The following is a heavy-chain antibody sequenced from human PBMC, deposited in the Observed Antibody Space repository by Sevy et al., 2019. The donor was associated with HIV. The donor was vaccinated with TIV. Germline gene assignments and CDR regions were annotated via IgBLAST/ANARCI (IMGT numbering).Heavy chain of an antibody. CDR2: ISAYNGNT. J-gene: IGHJ6*02. V-gene: IGHV1-18*01. CDR3: ARGGYCSSTSCYLTYYYYGMDV. CDR1: GYTFTSYG. D-gene: IGHD2-2*01. Sequence: ASVKVSCKASGYTFTSYGISWVRQAPGQGLEWMGWISAYNGNTNYAQKLQGRVTMTTDTSTSTAYMELGSLRSDDTAVYYCARGGYCSSTSCYLTYYYYGMDVWGQGTTVTVSS.